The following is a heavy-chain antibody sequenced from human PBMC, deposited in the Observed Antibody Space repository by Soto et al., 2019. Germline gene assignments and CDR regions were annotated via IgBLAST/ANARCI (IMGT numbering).Heavy chain of an antibody. D-gene: IGHD3-10*01. V-gene: IGHV4-61*01. CDR1: GGAVSSGTYY. CDR2: IYFTGST. J-gene: IGHJ5*02. Sequence: SETLSLTCTVSGGAVSSGTYYWSWIRQPPGKGLEWIGHIYFTGSTNYSPSFQGHVTISADKSISTAYLQWSSLKASDTAMYYCARLGKLLWFGEPLADPWGQGTLVTVSS. CDR3: ARLGKLLWFGEPLADP.